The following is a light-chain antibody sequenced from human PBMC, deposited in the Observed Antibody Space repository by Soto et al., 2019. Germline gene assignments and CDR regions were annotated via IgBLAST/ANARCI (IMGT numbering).Light chain of an antibody. Sequence: QSVLTQPASVSGSPGQSITISCTGTSSDIGGYNYVSWYQQYPGKAPNLIIYEVTNRPSGISYRFSGSKSGNTASLTISGLQVEDEADYYCSSFRSGGTRVPFGGGTKVTVL. CDR1: SSDIGGYNY. V-gene: IGLV2-14*01. CDR2: EVT. CDR3: SSFRSGGTRVP. J-gene: IGLJ2*01.